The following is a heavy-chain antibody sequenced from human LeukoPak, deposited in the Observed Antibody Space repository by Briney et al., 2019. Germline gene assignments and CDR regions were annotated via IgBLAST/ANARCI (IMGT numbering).Heavy chain of an antibody. Sequence: GGSLRLSSAHSVFTSRNARTSCVRQAPQGGLECVGRIKSTTDSGSTDYAAPVKGRFTISRDDSKNTLQLQMNSLKTEDTAVYYCTTVESGSYLNDFYYYMDVWGKGTTVTVSS. V-gene: IGHV3-15*01. CDR3: TTVESGSYLNDFYYYMDV. CDR1: VFTSRNAR. J-gene: IGHJ6*03. CDR2: IKSTTDSGST. D-gene: IGHD3-10*01.